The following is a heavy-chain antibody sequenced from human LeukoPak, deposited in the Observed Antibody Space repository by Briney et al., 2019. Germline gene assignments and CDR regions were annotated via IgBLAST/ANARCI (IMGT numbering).Heavy chain of an antibody. D-gene: IGHD6-6*01. V-gene: IGHV3-48*03. CDR1: GFTFSNYE. CDR2: ISTSGSTI. CDR3: ARGPYSSSSYFDY. Sequence: PGGSLRLSCAASGFTFSNYEMNWVRQAPGKGLEWVSYISTSGSTIYYADSVKGRFTISRDNAKRSLYLQMNSLRAEDTAVYYCARGPYSSSSYFDYWGQGTLVTVSS. J-gene: IGHJ4*02.